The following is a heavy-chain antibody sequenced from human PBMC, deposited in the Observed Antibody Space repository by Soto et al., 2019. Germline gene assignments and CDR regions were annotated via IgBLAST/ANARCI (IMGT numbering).Heavy chain of an antibody. J-gene: IGHJ5*02. D-gene: IGHD6-6*01. V-gene: IGHV5-10-1*01. CDR1: GYSFTSYW. Sequence: GESLKISCKGSGYSFTSYWISWVRQMPGKGLEWMGRIDPSDSYTNYSPSFQGHVTISADKSISTAYLQWSSLKASDTAMYYCARRPRSGYSSSEPFDPWGQGTLVTVSS. CDR2: IDPSDSYT. CDR3: ARRPRSGYSSSEPFDP.